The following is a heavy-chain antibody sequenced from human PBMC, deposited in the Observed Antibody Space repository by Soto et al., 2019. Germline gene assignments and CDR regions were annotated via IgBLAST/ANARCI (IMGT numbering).Heavy chain of an antibody. Sequence: SVKVSCKASGFTFTSSAVQWVRQARGQRLEWIGWVVVGSGNTNYAQKFQERVTITRDMSTSTAYMELSSLRSEDTAVYYCAAGGHTPHPEPHYYYGMDVWGQGTTVTVSS. V-gene: IGHV1-58*01. CDR3: AAGGHTPHPEPHYYYGMDV. D-gene: IGHD5-12*01. CDR1: GFTFTSSA. J-gene: IGHJ6*02. CDR2: VVVGSGNT.